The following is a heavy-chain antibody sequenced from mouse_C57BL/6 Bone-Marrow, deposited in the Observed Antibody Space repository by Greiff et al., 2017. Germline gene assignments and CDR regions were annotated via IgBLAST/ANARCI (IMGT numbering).Heavy chain of an antibody. CDR2: SDPNSGGT. J-gene: IGHJ3*01. CDR1: GYTFTSYW. Sequence: QVQLQQPGAELVKPGASVKLSCKASGYTFTSYWMHWVKQRPGRGLEWIGGSDPNSGGTKYNEKFKSKATLTVDKPSSTAYMQLGSLTSEDSAVYDCARGFGGCYQTFAYWGQGTMVTVSA. V-gene: IGHV1-72*01. D-gene: IGHD1-1*02. CDR3: ARGFGGCYQTFAY.